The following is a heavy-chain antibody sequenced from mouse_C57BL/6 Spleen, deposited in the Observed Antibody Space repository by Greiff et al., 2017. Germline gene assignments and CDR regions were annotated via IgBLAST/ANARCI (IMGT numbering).Heavy chain of an antibody. CDR3: ARSTTVAEYYFDY. CDR2: IYPRDGST. CDR1: GYTFTSYD. V-gene: IGHV1-85*01. J-gene: IGHJ2*01. D-gene: IGHD1-1*01. Sequence: VQLQESGPELVKPGASVKLSCKASGYTFTSYDINWVKQRPGQGLEWIGWIYPRDGSTKYNEKFKGKATLTVDTSSSTAYMELHSLTSEDSAVYFCARSTTVAEYYFDYWGQGTTLTVSS.